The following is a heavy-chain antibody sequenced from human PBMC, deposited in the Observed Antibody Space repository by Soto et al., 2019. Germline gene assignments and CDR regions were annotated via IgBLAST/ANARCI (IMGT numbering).Heavy chain of an antibody. J-gene: IGHJ4*02. CDR2: INSDGSST. CDR1: WFPFRSYL. V-gene: IGHV3-74*01. Sequence: TGGAPRLSRAAPWFPFRSYLVHRVRPTPGEGLVWVSRINSDGSSTSYADSVKGRFTISRDNAKNTLYLQMNSLRAEDTAVYYCAREYYGSLGSLVYFDYWGQGTLVTVSS. CDR3: AREYYGSLGSLVYFDY. D-gene: IGHD3-10*01.